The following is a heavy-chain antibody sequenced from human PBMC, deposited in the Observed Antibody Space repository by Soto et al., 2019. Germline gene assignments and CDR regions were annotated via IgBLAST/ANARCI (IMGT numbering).Heavy chain of an antibody. CDR2: ISANGASI. V-gene: IGHV3-23*01. D-gene: IGHD3-22*01. CDR1: GFTFRDHA. Sequence: GGSLRLSCVGSGFTFRDHAMRWVRQAPGRGLEWVSAISANGASIQHADSVKGRFSVSRDNAKNTVYLQMDNLRTEDSAVYYCAKDRYYDTPGWFDPWGQESRVTVSS. J-gene: IGHJ5*02. CDR3: AKDRYYDTPGWFDP.